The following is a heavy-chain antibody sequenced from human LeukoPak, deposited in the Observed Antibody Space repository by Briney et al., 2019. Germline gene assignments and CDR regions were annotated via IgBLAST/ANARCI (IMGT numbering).Heavy chain of an antibody. CDR1: GGSISSYY. V-gene: IGHV4-59*01. J-gene: IGHJ3*02. D-gene: IGHD3-9*01. Sequence: SETLSLTCTVSGGSISSYYWSWIRLPPGKGLEWIGYLSKSGNTNYSPSLKSRVTIFGDTSKNQFFLKLSSVTAADTAVYYCARARYVNSFCAFDIWGQGTSVTVSS. CDR2: LSKSGNT. CDR3: ARARYVNSFCAFDI.